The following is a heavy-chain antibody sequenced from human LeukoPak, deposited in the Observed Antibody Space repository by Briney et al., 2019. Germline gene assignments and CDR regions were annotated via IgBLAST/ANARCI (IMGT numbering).Heavy chain of an antibody. CDR2: IYYSGST. CDR1: GGSISRYY. J-gene: IGHJ4*02. D-gene: IGHD1-20*01. Sequence: SETLSLTCTVPGGSISRYYWSWIRQPPGKGLECIGYIYYSGSTNYNPSLKSRVTISVDTSKNLFSLKLSSVTAADTAVYYCARGPITGTPGYFDYRGQGTLVTVSS. CDR3: ARGPITGTPGYFDY. V-gene: IGHV4-59*01.